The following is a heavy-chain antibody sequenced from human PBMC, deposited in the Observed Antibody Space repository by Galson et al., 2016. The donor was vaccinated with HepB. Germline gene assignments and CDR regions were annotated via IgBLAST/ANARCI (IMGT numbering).Heavy chain of an antibody. Sequence: SLRLSCAVSGFTVSSDYMSWVRQAPGKELEWVSVIYSGGDTYYADSVKGRFTTSRDNSKNTLHLQMSSLRTEDTAVYFCARDPGLRNGMGGWGKGTTVTVSS. J-gene: IGHJ6*04. CDR1: GFTVSSDY. CDR3: ARDPGLRNGMGG. CDR2: IYSGGDT. D-gene: IGHD4-17*01. V-gene: IGHV3-66*02.